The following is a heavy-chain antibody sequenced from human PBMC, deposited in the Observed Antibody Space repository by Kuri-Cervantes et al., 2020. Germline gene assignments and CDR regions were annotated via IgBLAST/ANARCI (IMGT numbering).Heavy chain of an antibody. CDR2: ISAYNGNT. D-gene: IGHD5-24*01. CDR1: GYTFTSYG. CDR3: ASSTSLHGNVDY. Sequence: ASVKVSCKASGYTFTSYGISWVRQAPGQGLEWMGWISAYNGNTNYAQKLQGRVTMTTDTSTSTAYMELRSLRSDDTAVYYCASSTSLHGNVDYWGQGTLVPSPQ. V-gene: IGHV1-18*01. J-gene: IGHJ4*02.